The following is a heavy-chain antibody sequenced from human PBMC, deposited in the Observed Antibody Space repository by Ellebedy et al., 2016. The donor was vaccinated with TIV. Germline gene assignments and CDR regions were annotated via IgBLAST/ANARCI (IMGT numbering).Heavy chain of an antibody. CDR3: ARYSGSGTYYRNGMDV. CDR1: GYTFIDYG. V-gene: IGHV1-18*01. J-gene: IGHJ6*02. D-gene: IGHD3-10*01. Sequence: AASVKVSCKSSGYTFIDYGISWVRQAPGQGLDWMGWVSAYSGNTNYADNLQGRVTMTTDTSTDTAYMELRSLRSEDKAVYYCARYSGSGTYYRNGMDVWGQGTTVTVSS. CDR2: VSAYSGNT.